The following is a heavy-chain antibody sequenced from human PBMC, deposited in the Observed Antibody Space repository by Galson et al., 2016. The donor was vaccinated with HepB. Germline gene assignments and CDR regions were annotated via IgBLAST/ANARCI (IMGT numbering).Heavy chain of an antibody. CDR1: GFTLSSYT. D-gene: IGHD1-7*01. CDR3: ARELWNYNSFDM. J-gene: IGHJ3*02. Sequence: SLRLSCAASGFTLSSYTMHWVRQAPGKGLDWVAGIWYDGSNKYYGDSVKGRFTISRDNSKNTLYQQMNSLRAEDTAVYYCARELWNYNSFDMWGQGTMVTVSS. V-gene: IGHV3-33*01. CDR2: IWYDGSNK.